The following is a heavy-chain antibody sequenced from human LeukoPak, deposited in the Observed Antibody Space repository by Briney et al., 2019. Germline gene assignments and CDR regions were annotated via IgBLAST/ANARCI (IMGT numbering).Heavy chain of an antibody. J-gene: IGHJ4*02. CDR3: ARLSPTPDYYSGGGYYYLGY. Sequence: ASVKVSCKASRYTFSSYDINWVREAAGQGLEWMGWMNPNTGRTGFAQKFQGRLTMTRDTSISTAYMELSSLRSEDTAVYYCARLSPTPDYYSGGGYYYLGYWGQGTPVTVSS. V-gene: IGHV1-8*01. D-gene: IGHD3-22*01. CDR1: RYTFSSYD. CDR2: MNPNTGRT.